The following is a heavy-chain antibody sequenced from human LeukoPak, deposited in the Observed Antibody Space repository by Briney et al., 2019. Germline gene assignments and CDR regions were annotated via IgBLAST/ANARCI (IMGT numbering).Heavy chain of an antibody. J-gene: IGHJ3*02. Sequence: ASVKVSCKASGYTFTSYGIRLVRQAPGHGLEGVGWIGAYYGNTNYAQKLQGRVTMTTDTYTSTAYMELRSLRSDDTAVYYCARVGYDSSGRNAFDIWGQGTMVTVSS. CDR1: GYTFTSYG. CDR2: IGAYYGNT. D-gene: IGHD3-22*01. V-gene: IGHV1-18*01. CDR3: ARVGYDSSGRNAFDI.